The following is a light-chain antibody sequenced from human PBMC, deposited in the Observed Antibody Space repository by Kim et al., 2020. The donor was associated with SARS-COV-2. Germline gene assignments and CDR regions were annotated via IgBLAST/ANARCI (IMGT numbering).Light chain of an antibody. CDR3: QAWDSSTVV. V-gene: IGLV3-1*01. CDR2: QDS. CDR1: KLGDKY. Sequence: SYELTQPPSVSVSPGQTASITCSGDKLGDKYACWYQQKPGQSPVLVIYQDSKRPSGIPERFSGFNSGNTATLTISGTKAMDEADYYCQAWDSSTVV. J-gene: IGLJ2*01.